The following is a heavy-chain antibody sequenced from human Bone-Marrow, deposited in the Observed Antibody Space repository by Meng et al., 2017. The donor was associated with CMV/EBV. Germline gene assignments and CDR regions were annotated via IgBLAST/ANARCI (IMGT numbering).Heavy chain of an antibody. CDR3: AKIPLLIADTGTGVD. J-gene: IGHJ4*02. CDR2: IRHDGGNK. Sequence: GGSLRHSCSVSGFTFSTYGKHWFRQAPGKGLEEVAFIRHDGGNKYYADSVKGRFTISRDNSKNTVYLQMNSLSAEDTAVYYCAKIPLLIADTGTGVDWGQGTLVTVSS. D-gene: IGHD6-13*01. CDR1: GFTFSTYG. V-gene: IGHV3-30*02.